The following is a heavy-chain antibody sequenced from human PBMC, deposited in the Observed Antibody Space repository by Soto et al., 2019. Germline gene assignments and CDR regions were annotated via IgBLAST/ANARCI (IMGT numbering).Heavy chain of an antibody. CDR2: IYYTGST. Sequence: PSETLSLTCTVSGGSINSYYWSWIRQPPGKGLEWNGYIYYTGSTSYNPSLKSRVTVSVDTSKNRFSLKLTSVTAADTAVYYCARVGSKYYTYFDYWGQGALVTVSS. CDR3: ARVGSKYYTYFDY. V-gene: IGHV4-59*01. CDR1: GGSINSYY. D-gene: IGHD2-2*02. J-gene: IGHJ4*02.